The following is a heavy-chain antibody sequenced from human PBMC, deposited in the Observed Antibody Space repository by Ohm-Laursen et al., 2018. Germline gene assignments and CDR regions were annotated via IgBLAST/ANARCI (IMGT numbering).Heavy chain of an antibody. CDR1: GYTFSDYY. V-gene: IGHV1-2*02. D-gene: IGHD6-6*01. J-gene: IGHJ6*02. CDR3: ARKRAARPGRDYGMDV. Sequence: ASVKVSCKASGYTFSDYYIYWVRQAPGQGLEWMGWINPNSGGTNYAQKFQGRVTMTRNTSISTAYMELSSLRSEDTAVYYCARKRAARPGRDYGMDVWGQGTTVTVSS. CDR2: INPNSGGT.